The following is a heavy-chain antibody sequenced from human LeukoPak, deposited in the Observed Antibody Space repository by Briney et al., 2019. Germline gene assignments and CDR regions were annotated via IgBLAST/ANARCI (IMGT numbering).Heavy chain of an antibody. J-gene: IGHJ4*02. Sequence: ASVKVSCKASGYTFTDYYVNWVRQAPGQGLEWMGRINPNGGGTNYAQKFQGRVTMTRDTSISTAYMELSSLRSDDTALYYCARDSSGWYIGEFDYWGQGTLVTVSS. D-gene: IGHD6-19*01. V-gene: IGHV1-2*06. CDR1: GYTFTDYY. CDR2: INPNGGGT. CDR3: ARDSSGWYIGEFDY.